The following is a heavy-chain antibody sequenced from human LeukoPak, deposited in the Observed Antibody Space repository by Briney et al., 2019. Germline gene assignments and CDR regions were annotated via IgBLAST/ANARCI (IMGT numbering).Heavy chain of an antibody. V-gene: IGHV4-4*09. CDR3: ARRRQQLGRLVSWFDP. CDR2: TYTSGST. Sequence: PSETLSLTCTGSGCSISSYYWSWIRQPPGKGLKWIGYTYTSGSTNYNPSLKRRVTISGDASKNQLSLKLSSVTAADTAVYYCARRRQQLGRLVSWFDPWGQGTLVTVSS. CDR1: GCSISSYY. D-gene: IGHD6-13*01. J-gene: IGHJ5*02.